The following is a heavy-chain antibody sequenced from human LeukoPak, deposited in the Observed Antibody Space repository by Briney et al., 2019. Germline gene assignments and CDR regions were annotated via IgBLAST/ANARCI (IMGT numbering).Heavy chain of an antibody. D-gene: IGHD1-26*01. CDR3: AKDALTYSGSYYFDY. CDR1: GFTFSSYW. Sequence: GGSLRLSCAASGFTFSSYWMSWVRQAPGKGLEWVAFIRYDGSNKYYADSVKGRFTISRDNSKNTLYLQMNSLRAEDTAVYYCAKDALTYSGSYYFDYWGQGTLVTVSS. J-gene: IGHJ4*02. CDR2: IRYDGSNK. V-gene: IGHV3-30*02.